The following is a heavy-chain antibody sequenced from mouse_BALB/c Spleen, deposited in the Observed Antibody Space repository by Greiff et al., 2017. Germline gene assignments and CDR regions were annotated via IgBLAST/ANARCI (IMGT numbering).Heavy chain of an antibody. CDR3: ARGYGNYVEVFAY. CDR1: GFTFSDYY. CDR2: ISDGGSYT. J-gene: IGHJ3*01. D-gene: IGHD2-10*02. V-gene: IGHV5-4*02. Sequence: EVQVVESGGGLVKPGGSLKLSCAASGFTFSDYYMYWVRQTPEKRLEWVATISDGGSYTYYPDSVKGRFTISRDNAKNNLYLQMSSLKSEDTAMYYCARGYGNYVEVFAYWGQGTLVTVSA.